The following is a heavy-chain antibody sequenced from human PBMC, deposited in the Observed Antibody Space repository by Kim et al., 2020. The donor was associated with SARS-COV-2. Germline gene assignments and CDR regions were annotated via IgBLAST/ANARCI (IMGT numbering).Heavy chain of an antibody. CDR1: GGSISSYY. CDR2: IDYSGST. Sequence: SETLSLTCTVSGGSISSYYWSWIRQPPPKGLEWIGYIDYSGSTNYNPTLKSRVTISVDTSKNQFSLNLSSVTAAATAMAYYSSSCYSYFSSGNYSEGQG. J-gene: IGHJ5*01. D-gene: IGHD3-22*01. V-gene: IGHV4-59*01. CDR3: SSSCYSYFSSGNYS.